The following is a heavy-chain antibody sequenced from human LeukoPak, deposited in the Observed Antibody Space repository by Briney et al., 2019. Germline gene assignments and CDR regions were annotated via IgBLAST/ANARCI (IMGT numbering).Heavy chain of an antibody. D-gene: IGHD6-13*01. V-gene: IGHV4-61*02. CDR2: IYTSGST. Sequence: PSQTLSLTCTVSGGSISSGSYYWSWIRQPAGKGLEWIGRIYTSGSTNYNPSLKSRVTISVDTSKNQFSLKLSSVTAADTAVYYCARGASIIGSSWHNWFDPWGQGTLVTVSS. CDR1: GGSISSGSYY. J-gene: IGHJ5*02. CDR3: ARGASIIGSSWHNWFDP.